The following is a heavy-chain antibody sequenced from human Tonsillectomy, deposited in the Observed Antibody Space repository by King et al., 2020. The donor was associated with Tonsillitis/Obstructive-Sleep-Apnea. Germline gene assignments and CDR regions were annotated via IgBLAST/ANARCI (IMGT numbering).Heavy chain of an antibody. CDR3: ARVHKDGSDY. Sequence: QLQESGPGLVKPSETLSLTCTVSGGSISSYYWSWIRQPPGKGLEWIGYIYYSGSTNYNPSLKSRVTISVDTSKNQFSLKLSSVPAADTAVYYCARVHKDGSDYWGQGTLVTVS. V-gene: IGHV4-59*01. D-gene: IGHD5-24*01. J-gene: IGHJ4*02. CDR1: GGSISSYY. CDR2: IYYSGST.